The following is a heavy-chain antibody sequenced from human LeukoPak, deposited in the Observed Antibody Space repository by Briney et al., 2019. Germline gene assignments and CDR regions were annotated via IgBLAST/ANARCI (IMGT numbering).Heavy chain of an antibody. J-gene: IGHJ4*02. V-gene: IGHV3-72*01. CDR3: VAMLRGVGY. CDR1: GFTFSDHY. D-gene: IGHD3-10*01. Sequence: GGSLRLSCAASGFTFSDHYMDWVRQAPGKGLEWVGRTRNKVNSHTTEYSASVKGRFTISRDDSTNSVYLQMNSLKTEDTAVYYCVAMLRGVGYWGQGTLVTVSS. CDR2: TRNKVNSHTT.